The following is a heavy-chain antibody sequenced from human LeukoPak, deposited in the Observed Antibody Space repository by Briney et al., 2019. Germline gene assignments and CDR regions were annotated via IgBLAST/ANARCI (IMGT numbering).Heavy chain of an antibody. D-gene: IGHD3-22*01. J-gene: IGHJ6*02. V-gene: IGHV3-30-3*01. CDR3: ARDKYYYDSSGYYYQYYHYYGMDV. CDR2: ISYDGSNK. Sequence: GRSLRLSCAASGFTFSSYAMHWVRQAPGKGLEWVAVISYDGSNKYYADSVKGRFTISRDNSKNTLYLQMNSLRAEDTAVYYCARDKYYYDSSGYYYQYYHYYGMDVWGQGTTVTVSS. CDR1: GFTFSSYA.